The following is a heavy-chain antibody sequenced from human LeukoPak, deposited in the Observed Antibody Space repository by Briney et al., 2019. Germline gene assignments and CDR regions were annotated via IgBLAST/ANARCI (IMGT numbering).Heavy chain of an antibody. Sequence: PGGSLRLSCAASGFTFSSYWMSWVRQAPGKGLEWVSVIYSGGSTYYADSVKGRFTISRDNSKNTLYLQMNSLRVEDTAVYYCAKDMYYYGSGSYPYFDYWGQGTLVTVSS. CDR3: AKDMYYYGSGSYPYFDY. J-gene: IGHJ4*02. V-gene: IGHV3-66*02. CDR2: IYSGGST. D-gene: IGHD3-10*01. CDR1: GFTFSSYW.